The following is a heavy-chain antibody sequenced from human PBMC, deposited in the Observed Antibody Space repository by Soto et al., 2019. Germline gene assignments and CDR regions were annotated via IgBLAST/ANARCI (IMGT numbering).Heavy chain of an antibody. CDR3: ASDLDYYGSGSCDY. V-gene: IGHV3-30-3*01. Sequence: QVQLVESGGGVVQPGRSLRLSCAASGFTFSSYAMHWVRQAPGKGLEGVAVISYDGSTKYYADSVKGRFTISRDNSKTKLYLQMNSLRAEDKAVYYCASDLDYYGSGSCDYCGQGTRVTVPS. CDR2: ISYDGSTK. J-gene: IGHJ4*02. CDR1: GFTFSSYA. D-gene: IGHD3-10*01.